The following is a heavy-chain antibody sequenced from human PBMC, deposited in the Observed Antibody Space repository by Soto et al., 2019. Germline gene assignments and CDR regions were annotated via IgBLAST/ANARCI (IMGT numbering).Heavy chain of an antibody. CDR1: GGSISSSSW. V-gene: IGHV4-4*02. D-gene: IGHD3-9*01. Sequence: QVQLQESGPGLMKPSGTLSLTCAVSGGSISSSSWWSWVRQPPGKGLAWIGEIYHSGSTHYNPSLKSRVTISVDKSKNQFSLHLTSVTAADTAVYYCASDILTGYNRDAMDVWGQGTTVTVSS. CDR3: ASDILTGYNRDAMDV. J-gene: IGHJ6*02. CDR2: IYHSGST.